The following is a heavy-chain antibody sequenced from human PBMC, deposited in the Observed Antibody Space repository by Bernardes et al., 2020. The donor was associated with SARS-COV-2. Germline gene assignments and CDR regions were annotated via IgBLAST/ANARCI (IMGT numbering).Heavy chain of an antibody. V-gene: IGHV3-9*01. CDR3: AKVVSDDDYSDY. J-gene: IGHJ4*02. D-gene: IGHD2-15*01. CDR1: GFTFGDYA. CDR2: ISWNSGSI. Sequence: GGSLRLSCAASGFTFGDYAMHWVRQAPGKGLEWVSGISWNSGSIGYADSVKGRFTISRDNAKNSLYLQMNSLRAEDTALYYCAKVVSDDDYSDYWGQGTLVTVSS.